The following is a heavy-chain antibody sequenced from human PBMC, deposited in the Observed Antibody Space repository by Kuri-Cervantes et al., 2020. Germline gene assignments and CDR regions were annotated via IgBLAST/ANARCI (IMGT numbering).Heavy chain of an antibody. D-gene: IGHD6-13*01. J-gene: IGHJ6*02. CDR1: GGSISSSNW. Sequence: SETLSLTCAVSGGSISSSNWWSWVRQPPGKGLEWIGEIYHSGSTNYNPSLKSRVTISVDTSKNQFSLKLSSVTAADTAVYYCARDHSSWYGGGTYGMDVWGQGTTVTVSS. CDR3: ARDHSSWYGGGTYGMDV. CDR2: IYHSGST. V-gene: IGHV4-4*02.